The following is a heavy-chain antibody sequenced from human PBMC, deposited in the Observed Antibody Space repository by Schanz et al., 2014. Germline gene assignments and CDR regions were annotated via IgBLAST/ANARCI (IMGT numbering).Heavy chain of an antibody. J-gene: IGHJ4*02. Sequence: EVQLVESGGGLVQPGGSLRLSCAASGLTFSGKAWNGVRRAPGKGLEWVSYISATSAKIDYADSVQGRFTISRDNAKNSLYLQMSSLRDEDTAVYYCAKDPSYGSDWVKYLDHWGQGTLVTVSS. CDR3: AKDPSYGSDWVKYLDH. V-gene: IGHV3-48*02. CDR1: GLTFSGKA. CDR2: ISATSAKI. D-gene: IGHD1-26*01.